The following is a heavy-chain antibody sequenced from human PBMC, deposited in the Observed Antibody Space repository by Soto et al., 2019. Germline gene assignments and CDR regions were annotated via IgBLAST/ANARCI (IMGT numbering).Heavy chain of an antibody. V-gene: IGHV5-51*01. CDR2: IYPGDSDT. J-gene: IGHJ3*02. CDR1: GYTFTSYW. Sequence: PGESLKISCKGSGYTFTSYWIGWVRQVPGKGLEWMGIIYPGDSDTRYSPSFQGQVTMSADKSISTAYLQWSSLKASDTAMYFCARDRYYDSSGYDSGGFDIWGQGTMVTVSS. CDR3: ARDRYYDSSGYDSGGFDI. D-gene: IGHD3-22*01.